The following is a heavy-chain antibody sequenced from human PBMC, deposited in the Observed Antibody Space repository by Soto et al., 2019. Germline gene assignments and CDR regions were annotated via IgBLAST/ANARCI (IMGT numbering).Heavy chain of an antibody. CDR3: ARAPGLGVDQIDY. Sequence: NPSETLSLTCTVSGASVTGFYWSWIRQPPGKGLEWIGYVFHSGSSNYNPSLKSRVTISVDTSKSQISLRLTSVTAADTAVYYCARAPGLGVDQIDYCGQGTLVTVYS. V-gene: IGHV4-59*02. CDR1: GASVTGFY. D-gene: IGHD6-19*01. CDR2: VFHSGSS. J-gene: IGHJ4*02.